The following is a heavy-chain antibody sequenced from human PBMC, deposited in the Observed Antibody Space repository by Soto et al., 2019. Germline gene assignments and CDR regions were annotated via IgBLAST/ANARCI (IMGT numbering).Heavy chain of an antibody. CDR3: AKALRTVTFFWAFDI. D-gene: IGHD4-17*01. Sequence: SETLSLTCAVYGGSFSGYYWSWIRQPPGKGLEWIGEINHSGSTNYNPSLKSRVTISVDTSKNQFSLKLSPVTAADTAVYYCAKALRTVTFFWAFDIWGQGTMVTVSS. V-gene: IGHV4-34*01. CDR1: GGSFSGYY. CDR2: INHSGST. J-gene: IGHJ3*02.